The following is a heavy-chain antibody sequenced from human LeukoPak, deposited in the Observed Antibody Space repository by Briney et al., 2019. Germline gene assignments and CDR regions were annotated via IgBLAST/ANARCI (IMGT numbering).Heavy chain of an antibody. D-gene: IGHD1-26*01. Sequence: ASVKVSCKASGGTFSSYTISWVRQAPGQGLEWMGWINPNSGGTNYAQKFQGRVTMTRDTSISTAYMELSRLRSDDTAVYYCARAAGALGVFDYWGQGTLVTVSS. CDR1: GGTFSSYT. V-gene: IGHV1-2*02. CDR2: INPNSGGT. CDR3: ARAAGALGVFDY. J-gene: IGHJ4*02.